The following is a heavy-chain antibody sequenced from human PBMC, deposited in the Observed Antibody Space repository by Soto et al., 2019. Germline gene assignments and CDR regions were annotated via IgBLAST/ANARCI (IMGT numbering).Heavy chain of an antibody. CDR2: IYSGGST. CDR3: AATRLGY. D-gene: IGHD5-12*01. J-gene: IGHJ4*02. Sequence: EVLLVESGGGLVQPGGSLRLSCAVSGFTVSSNYMSWVRQAPGKGLEWVAVIYSGGSTYYADSVNGRFTISRHNSKTTLYFRMNSLRAEDTAVYYCAATRLGYWGQGTLVTFSS. V-gene: IGHV3-53*04. CDR1: GFTVSSNY.